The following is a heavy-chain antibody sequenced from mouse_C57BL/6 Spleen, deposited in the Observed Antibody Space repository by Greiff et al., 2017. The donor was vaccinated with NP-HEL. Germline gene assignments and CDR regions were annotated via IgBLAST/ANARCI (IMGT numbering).Heavy chain of an antibody. V-gene: IGHV1-64*01. CDR1: GYTFTSYW. Sequence: QVQLQQPGAELVKPGASVKLSCKASGYTFTSYWMHWVKQRPGQGLEWIGMIHPNSGSTNYNEKFKSKATLTVDKSSSTAYMQLSSLTSEDSAVYYCARSHLTTVVSYYFDYWGQGTTLTVSS. CDR3: ARSHLTTVVSYYFDY. CDR2: IHPNSGST. D-gene: IGHD1-1*01. J-gene: IGHJ2*01.